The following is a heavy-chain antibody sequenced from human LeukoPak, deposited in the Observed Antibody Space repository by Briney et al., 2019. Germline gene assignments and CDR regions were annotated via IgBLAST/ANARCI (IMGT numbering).Heavy chain of an antibody. CDR2: ISYDGSNK. J-gene: IGHJ3*02. CDR3: ARAYYGSVSYDAFDI. Sequence: GGSLRLSCAPSGFTFSSYGMHWVRQAPGKGLEWVSAISYDGSNKYYADSVKGRFTISRDNSKNTLYLQMNSLRAEDTAVYYCARAYYGSVSYDAFDIWGQGTMVTVSS. D-gene: IGHD3-10*01. CDR1: GFTFSSYG. V-gene: IGHV3-30*03.